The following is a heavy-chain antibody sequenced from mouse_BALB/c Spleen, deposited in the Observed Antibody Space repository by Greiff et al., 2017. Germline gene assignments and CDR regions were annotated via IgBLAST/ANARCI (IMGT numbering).Heavy chain of an antibody. Sequence: EVQVVESGGGLVQPGGSRKLSCAASGFTFSSFGMHWIRQAPEKGLEWVAYISSGSYTIFYADTVKGRFTISRDNPRNTLFLQMTSLRSEDTAMYYCVRKGYSNYEGAMDYWGQGTSVTVSS. J-gene: IGHJ4*01. CDR1: GFTFSSFG. CDR2: ISSGSYTI. D-gene: IGHD2-5*01. CDR3: VRKGYSNYEGAMDY. V-gene: IGHV5-17*02.